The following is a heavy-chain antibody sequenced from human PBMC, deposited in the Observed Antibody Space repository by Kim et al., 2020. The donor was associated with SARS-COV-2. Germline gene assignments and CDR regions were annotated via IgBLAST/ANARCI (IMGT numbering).Heavy chain of an antibody. V-gene: IGHV3-30*01. Sequence: DAVKGRFPISRDNSQNTLYLQMNSLRAEDTAFYYCASGSTYHDSSAYVGYWGQGTLVTVSS. J-gene: IGHJ4*02. D-gene: IGHD3-22*01. CDR3: ASGSTYHDSSAYVGY.